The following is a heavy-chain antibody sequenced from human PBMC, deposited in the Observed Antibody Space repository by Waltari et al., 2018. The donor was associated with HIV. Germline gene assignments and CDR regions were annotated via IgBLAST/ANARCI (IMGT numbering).Heavy chain of an antibody. V-gene: IGHV4-4*02. CDR2: IYHTDRT. D-gene: IGHD1-26*01. CDR3: ARGDNSPYYYYGLDV. J-gene: IGHJ6*02. CDR1: GDSISSSNW. Sequence: QVQLQESGPGLVKPSGTLSLTCAVAGDSISSSNWWSWVRQPPGQGLEWIGEIYHTDRTNYNPSLKSRVTISVDKSKNQFSLNLTSVTAADTAVYYCARGDNSPYYYYGLDVWGQGTTVTVSS.